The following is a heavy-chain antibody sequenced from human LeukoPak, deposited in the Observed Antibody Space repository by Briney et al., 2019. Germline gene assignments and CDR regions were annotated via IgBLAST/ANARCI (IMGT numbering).Heavy chain of an antibody. Sequence: PGGSLRLSCAASGFTFSSYVMHWVRQAPGKGLEWVAVISYDGSNKYYADSVKGRFTISRDNSKNTLYLQMNSLRAEDTAVYYCAKDSSQNWYFDLWGRGTLVTVSS. J-gene: IGHJ2*01. CDR1: GFTFSSYV. CDR3: AKDSSQNWYFDL. CDR2: ISYDGSNK. V-gene: IGHV3-30*18.